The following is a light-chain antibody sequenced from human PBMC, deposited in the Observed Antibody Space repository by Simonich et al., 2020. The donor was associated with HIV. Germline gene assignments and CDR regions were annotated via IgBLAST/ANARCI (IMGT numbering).Light chain of an antibody. CDR3: QQCHSHPHT. CDR1: PSVLNSSNNKNY. V-gene: IGKV4-1*01. J-gene: IGKJ2*01. Sequence: DIVMTQSPDSLAVSLGERATINCKASPSVLNSSNNKNYLAWYQQKPGQPPKLLMYWASTRESGVPDRFSGSGSGTDFTLTISSLQAEDVAVYFCQQCHSHPHTFGQGTKLEIK. CDR2: WAS.